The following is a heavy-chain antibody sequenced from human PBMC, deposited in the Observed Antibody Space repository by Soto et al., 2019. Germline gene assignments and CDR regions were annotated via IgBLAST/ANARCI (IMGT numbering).Heavy chain of an antibody. CDR2: IYYSGST. V-gene: IGHV4-31*03. J-gene: IGHJ5*02. CDR1: GGSISSGGYY. CDR3: ASVRVFRNFGNWFDP. D-gene: IGHD2-21*01. Sequence: PSETLSLTCTFSGGSISSGGYYLSWIRQHPGKGLEWIGYIYYSGSTYYNPSLKSRVTISVDTSKNQFSLKLSSVTAADTAVYYCASVRVFRNFGNWFDPWGQGTLVTVSS.